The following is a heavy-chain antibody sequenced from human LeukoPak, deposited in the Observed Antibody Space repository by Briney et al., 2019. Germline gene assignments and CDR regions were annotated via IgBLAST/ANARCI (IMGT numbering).Heavy chain of an antibody. D-gene: IGHD3-10*01. CDR3: AKDLVTGSLDY. Sequence: GGSLRLSCAASGYTFSSYAMTWVRQAPGKGLEWVSSISGSGGSTYYADSVKGRFTISRDNSKNTLYLQMNSLRAEDTAVYYCAKDLVTGSLDYWGQGTLVTVSS. CDR2: ISGSGGST. V-gene: IGHV3-23*01. J-gene: IGHJ4*02. CDR1: GYTFSSYA.